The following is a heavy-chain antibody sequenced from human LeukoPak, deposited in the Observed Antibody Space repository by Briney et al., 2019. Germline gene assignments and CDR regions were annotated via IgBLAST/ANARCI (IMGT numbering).Heavy chain of an antibody. D-gene: IGHD6-19*01. Sequence: GGSLRLSCAASGFNFSGYWMTWVRLAPGKGLEWVANIKEDGSEKHYVDSVKGRFTISRDNAKNSLYLEMNTLRLEDTAVYYCAVTIAVGYWGQGSLVTVSS. J-gene: IGHJ4*02. CDR1: GFNFSGYW. CDR3: AVTIAVGY. CDR2: IKEDGSEK. V-gene: IGHV3-7*01.